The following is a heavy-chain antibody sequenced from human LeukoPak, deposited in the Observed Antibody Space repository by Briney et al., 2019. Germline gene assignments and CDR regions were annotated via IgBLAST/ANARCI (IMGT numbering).Heavy chain of an antibody. CDR2: FDPEDGET. J-gene: IGHJ4*02. CDR3: ASFGWEQQLDLPFDY. V-gene: IGHV1-24*01. D-gene: IGHD6-13*01. Sequence: EASVKVSCKVSGYTLTELSMHWVRQAPGKGLEWMGGFDPEDGETIYAQKFQGRVTMTEDTSTDTAYMELSSLRSEDTAVYYRASFGWEQQLDLPFDYWGQGTLVTVSS. CDR1: GYTLTELS.